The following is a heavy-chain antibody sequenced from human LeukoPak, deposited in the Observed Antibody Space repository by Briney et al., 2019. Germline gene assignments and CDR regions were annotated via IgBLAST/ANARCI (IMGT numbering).Heavy chain of an antibody. Sequence: ASAKVSCKASGGTFSSYAISWVRQAPGQGLEWMGGIIPIFGTANYAQKFQGRVTITADKSTSTAYMELSSLRSEDTAVYYCARVYGDWYYYYYMDVWGKGTTVTISS. CDR3: ARVYGDWYYYYYMDV. V-gene: IGHV1-69*06. D-gene: IGHD2-21*01. CDR2: IIPIFGTA. J-gene: IGHJ6*03. CDR1: GGTFSSYA.